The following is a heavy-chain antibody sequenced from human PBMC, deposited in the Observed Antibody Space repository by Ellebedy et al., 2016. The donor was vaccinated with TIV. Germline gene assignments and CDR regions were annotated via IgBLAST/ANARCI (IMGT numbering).Heavy chain of an antibody. D-gene: IGHD5-18*01. CDR2: IESKTAGGAA. CDR1: GFTFSNAW. Sequence: GESLKISCAASGFTFSNAWMNWVRQAPGKGLEWVGRIESKTAGGAADYAAPVKGRFTISRDDSKNTLYLQMNSLKTEDTAVYFCTTVYRYNYDSVWGQGTLVTVSS. CDR3: TTVYRYNYDSV. J-gene: IGHJ4*02. V-gene: IGHV3-15*04.